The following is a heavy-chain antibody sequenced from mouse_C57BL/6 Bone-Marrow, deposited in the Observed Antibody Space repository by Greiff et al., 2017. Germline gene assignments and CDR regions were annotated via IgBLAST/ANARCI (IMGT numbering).Heavy chain of an antibody. V-gene: IGHV5-6*01. Sequence: EVKLQESGGDLVKPGGSLKLSCAASGFTFSSYGMSWVRQTPDKRLEWVATISSGGSYTYYPDSVKGRFTISRDNAKNTLYLQMSSLKSEDTAMYYCARHYDYYAMDYWGQGTSVTVSS. J-gene: IGHJ4*01. CDR2: ISSGGSYT. CDR3: ARHYDYYAMDY. CDR1: GFTFSSYG.